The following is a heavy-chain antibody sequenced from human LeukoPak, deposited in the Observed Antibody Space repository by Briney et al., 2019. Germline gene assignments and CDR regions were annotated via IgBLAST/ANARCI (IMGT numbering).Heavy chain of an antibody. D-gene: IGHD3-10*01. CDR2: ISGSGGST. CDR3: AMVRGVYAPFDI. V-gene: IGHV3-23*01. J-gene: IGHJ3*02. CDR1: GFTVSSNY. Sequence: PGGSLRLSCAASGFTVSSNYMSWVRQAPGKGLEWVSDISGSGGSTYYADSVKGRFTISRDNSKTTLYLQMNSLRAEDTAVYYCAMVRGVYAPFDIWGQGTMVTVSS.